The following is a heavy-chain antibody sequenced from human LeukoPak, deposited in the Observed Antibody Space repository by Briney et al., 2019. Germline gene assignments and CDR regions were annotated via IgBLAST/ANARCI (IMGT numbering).Heavy chain of an antibody. CDR3: ASSSSGSYYNGFDI. V-gene: IGHV4-59*01. J-gene: IGHJ3*02. D-gene: IGHD3-10*01. Sequence: ASETLSLNCSVSGGSIRNYYWTWIRQPPGKGLEWIGYIFYSGSTNYNPSLKSRVTISLDTSKNHFSLKLNSVTAADTAVYYCASSSSGSYYNGFDIWGQGTMVTVAS. CDR1: GGSIRNYY. CDR2: IFYSGST.